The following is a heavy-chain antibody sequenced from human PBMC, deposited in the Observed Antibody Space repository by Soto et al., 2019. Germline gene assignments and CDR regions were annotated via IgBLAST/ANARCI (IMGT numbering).Heavy chain of an antibody. CDR2: INHDGST. D-gene: IGHD3-22*01. CDR1: GESFSGYY. CDR3: ASSYYYDSGDYFYFDY. V-gene: IGHV4-34*01. Sequence: SSETLSLTCAVDGESFSGYYWSWIRQPPGKGLEWIGEINHDGSTNYNPSLKSRVTISIGTSRNQFSLKLTSVTAADTAVYYCASSYYYDSGDYFYFDYWGQGTPVT. J-gene: IGHJ4*02.